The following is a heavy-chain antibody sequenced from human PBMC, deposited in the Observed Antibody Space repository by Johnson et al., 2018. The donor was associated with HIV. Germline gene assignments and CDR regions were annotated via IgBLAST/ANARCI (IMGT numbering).Heavy chain of an antibody. Sequence: VQLVESGGGLVQPGGSLRLSCAGSGFTVSRNYMSWVRQAPGKGLEWVSVIYSGGSTYYADSVKGRFTISRDNSKNTLYLQMNSLRAEDTAVYYCARSQPEEYSSSSDAFDIWGQGTMVTVSS. CDR1: GFTVSRNY. CDR3: ARSQPEEYSSSSDAFDI. CDR2: IYSGGST. J-gene: IGHJ3*02. V-gene: IGHV3-66*01. D-gene: IGHD6-6*01.